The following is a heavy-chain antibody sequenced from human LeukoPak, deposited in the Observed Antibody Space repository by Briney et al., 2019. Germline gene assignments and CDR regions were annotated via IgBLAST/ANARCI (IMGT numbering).Heavy chain of an antibody. CDR2: ISSSSSYI. D-gene: IGHD6-13*01. CDR1: GFTVSSYS. J-gene: IGHJ4*02. CDR3: ARERVVAAAVPFDY. Sequence: GGSLRLSCAASGFTVSSYSMNWVRQAPGKGLEWVSSISSSSSYIYYADSVKGRFTISRDNAKNSLYLQMNSLRAEDTAVYYCARERVVAAAVPFDYWGQGTLVTVSS. V-gene: IGHV3-21*01.